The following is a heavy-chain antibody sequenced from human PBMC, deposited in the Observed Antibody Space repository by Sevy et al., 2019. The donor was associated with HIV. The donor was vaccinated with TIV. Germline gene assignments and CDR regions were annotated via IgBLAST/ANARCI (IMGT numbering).Heavy chain of an antibody. J-gene: IGHJ4*02. V-gene: IGHV3-11*01. CDR3: ARDLASGSFYSLYFDY. D-gene: IGHD3-10*01. CDR2: ISSSGTII. CDR1: GLNVSDYF. Sequence: GGSLRLSCAVSGLNVSDYFMAWIRQAPGRGPEWVSYISSSGTIIYYRDSVKGRFTISRDNAKMSLYLQMNSLRPEDTAMYYCARDLASGSFYSLYFDYWGQGTLVTVSS.